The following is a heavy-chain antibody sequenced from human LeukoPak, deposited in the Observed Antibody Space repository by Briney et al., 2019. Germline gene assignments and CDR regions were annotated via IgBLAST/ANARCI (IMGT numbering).Heavy chain of an antibody. V-gene: IGHV2-70*11. CDR3: ARMQSAYDAFDI. D-gene: IGHD3-3*01. J-gene: IGHJ3*02. CDR2: IDWDDDK. CDR1: GFSLSTNGMC. Sequence: SGPTLVNPTQTLTLTRTFSGFSLSTNGMCVSWIRQPPGKALEWLARIDWDDDKYYSTSLKTRLTISKDTSKNQVVLTMTNVDPVDTATYYCARMQSAYDAFDIWGQGTLVTVSS.